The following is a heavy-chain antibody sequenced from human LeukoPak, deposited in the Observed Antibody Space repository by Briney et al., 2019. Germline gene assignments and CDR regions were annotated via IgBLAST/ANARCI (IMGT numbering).Heavy chain of an antibody. V-gene: IGHV4-39*01. CDR3: ARLGTLGRPFDH. D-gene: IGHD1-1*01. Sequence: SETLSLTCTVSGGSISSSSYYWGWIRQPPGKGLEWIGSIYYSGSTYYNPSLKSRVTISVDTSKNQFSLKLSSVTAADTAVYYCARLGTLGRPFDHWGQGTLVTVSS. J-gene: IGHJ4*02. CDR1: GGSISSSSYY. CDR2: IYYSGST.